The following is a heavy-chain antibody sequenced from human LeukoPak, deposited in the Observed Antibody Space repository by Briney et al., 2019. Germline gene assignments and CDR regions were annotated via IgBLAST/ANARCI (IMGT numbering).Heavy chain of an antibody. V-gene: IGHV1-2*06. Sequence: ASVKVSCKAPGYTFTGYYMHWVRQAPGQGLEWMGRINPNSGGTNYAQKFQGRVTMTRDTSISTAYMELSRLRSDDTAVYYCARERVYYDSSGYTRGRFDYWGQGTLVTVSS. D-gene: IGHD3-22*01. CDR3: ARERVYYDSSGYTRGRFDY. CDR2: INPNSGGT. CDR1: GYTFTGYY. J-gene: IGHJ4*02.